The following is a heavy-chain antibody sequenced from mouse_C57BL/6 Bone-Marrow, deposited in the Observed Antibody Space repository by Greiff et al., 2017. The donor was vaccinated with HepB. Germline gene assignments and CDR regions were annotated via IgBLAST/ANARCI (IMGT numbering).Heavy chain of an antibody. CDR2: IHPNSGST. V-gene: IGHV1-64*01. D-gene: IGHD2-2*01. Sequence: VQLQQPGAELVKPGASVKLSCKASGYTFTSYWMHWVKQRPGQGLEWIGMIHPNSGSTNYNEKFKSKATLTVDKSSSPAYMQLSSLTSEDSAVYYCASVEALCGYDKEYFDVWGTGTTVTVSS. CDR1: GYTFTSYW. CDR3: ASVEALCGYDKEYFDV. J-gene: IGHJ1*03.